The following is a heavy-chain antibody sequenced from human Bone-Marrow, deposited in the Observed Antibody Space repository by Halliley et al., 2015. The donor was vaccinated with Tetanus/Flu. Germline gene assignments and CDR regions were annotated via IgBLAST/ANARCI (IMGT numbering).Heavy chain of an antibody. V-gene: IGHV4-31*03. CDR2: IVHSRSA. CDR1: GGSITGDSFY. D-gene: IGHD1-26*01. J-gene: IGHJ5*02. Sequence: TLSLTCTVSGGSITGDSFYWSWIRQDPRKGLEWIGYIVHSRSAYYNPSLRSRLSISVDTSKNQFSLRLTSVTAADTAIYYCARGGRGMWQVFDGFDPWGQGMRVPLSS. CDR3: ARGGRGMWQVFDGFDP.